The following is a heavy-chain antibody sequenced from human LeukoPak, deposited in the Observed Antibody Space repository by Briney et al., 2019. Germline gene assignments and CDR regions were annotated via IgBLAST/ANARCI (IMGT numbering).Heavy chain of an antibody. V-gene: IGHV3-9*01. CDR3: TKELLSHYYGSGSYRATFDY. D-gene: IGHD3-10*01. Sequence: GGSLRLSCAASGFTFDDYAMHWVRQVPGKGLEWVSYITWNSGSIAYADSVKGRFTISRDNAKNSLYLQMNSLRAEDTALYYCTKELLSHYYGSGSYRATFDYWGQGTLVTVSS. CDR1: GFTFDDYA. CDR2: ITWNSGSI. J-gene: IGHJ4*02.